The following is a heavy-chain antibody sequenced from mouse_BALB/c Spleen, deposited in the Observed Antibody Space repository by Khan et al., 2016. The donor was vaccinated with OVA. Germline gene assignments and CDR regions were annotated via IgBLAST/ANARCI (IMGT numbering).Heavy chain of an antibody. CDR2: ISSGGDYT. V-gene: IGHV5-6*02. D-gene: IGHD4-1*01. Sequence: DVMLVESGGDLVKPGGSLKLSCAASGFIFSSYSMSWVRQTPDKRLEWVATISSGGDYTYYPDSVKGRFTISRDDAKNTLYLQMSSLKSEDTAMYYCASHLTGSVAYWGQGTLVTVSA. CDR3: ASHLTGSVAY. J-gene: IGHJ3*01. CDR1: GFIFSSYS.